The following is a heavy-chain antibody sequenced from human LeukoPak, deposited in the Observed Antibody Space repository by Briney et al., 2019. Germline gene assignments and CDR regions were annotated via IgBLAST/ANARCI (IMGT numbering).Heavy chain of an antibody. Sequence: SETLSLTCTVSGGSISPYYWTWIRQPPGKGLEWIGYIYHSGSTNYNPSLKSRVTISVDTSKNQFSLKVSSVTAADTAMYYCARHSQRVPFGPFDYWGQGTLVTVFS. V-gene: IGHV4-59*08. J-gene: IGHJ4*02. CDR3: ARHSQRVPFGPFDY. CDR1: GGSISPYY. D-gene: IGHD6-6*01. CDR2: IYHSGST.